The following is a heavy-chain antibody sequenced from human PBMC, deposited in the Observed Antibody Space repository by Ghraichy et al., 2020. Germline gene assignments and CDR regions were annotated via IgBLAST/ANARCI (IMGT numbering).Heavy chain of an antibody. CDR1: RFTFSNYA. J-gene: IGHJ4*02. CDR2: VSGSGGTT. V-gene: IGHV3-23*01. CDR3: TKLGLPPAATFDY. Sequence: LNISCGASRFTFSNYAMAWVRQAPGKGLEWVSTVSGSGGTTSYADSVKGRFTISRDNSKDTLYLQMNSLRAEDTAVYYCTKLGLPPAATFDYWGQGTLVIVSS. D-gene: IGHD2-2*01.